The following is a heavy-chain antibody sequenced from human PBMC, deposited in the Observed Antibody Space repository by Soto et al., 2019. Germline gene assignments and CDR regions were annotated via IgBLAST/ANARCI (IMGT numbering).Heavy chain of an antibody. CDR1: GFTVSSNY. J-gene: IGHJ4*02. V-gene: IGHV3-53*01. CDR3: ASGGNSDFFDY. Sequence: GGSLRLSCAASGFTVSSNYMSCVRQAPGKGLEWVSVIYSGGSTYYADSVKGRFTISRDNSKNTLYLQMNSLRAEDTAVYYCASGGNSDFFDYWGQGTLVTVSS. CDR2: IYSGGST. D-gene: IGHD2-21*02.